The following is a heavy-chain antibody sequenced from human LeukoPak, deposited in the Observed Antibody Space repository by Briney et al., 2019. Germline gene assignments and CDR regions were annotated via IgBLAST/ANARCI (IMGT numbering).Heavy chain of an antibody. V-gene: IGHV4-34*01. CDR2: INHSGST. D-gene: IGHD3-10*01. J-gene: IGHJ3*02. Sequence: PSETLSLTCAVYGGSFSGYYWSWIRQPPGKGLEWIGEINHSGSTNYNPSLKSRVTISVDTSKNQFSLKLSSVTAADTAVYYCARDRGGLWFGELNDAFDIWGQGTMVTVSS. CDR3: ARDRGGLWFGELNDAFDI. CDR1: GGSFSGYY.